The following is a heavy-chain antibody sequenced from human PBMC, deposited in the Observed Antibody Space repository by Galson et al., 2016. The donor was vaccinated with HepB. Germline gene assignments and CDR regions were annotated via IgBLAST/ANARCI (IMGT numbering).Heavy chain of an antibody. Sequence: SVKVSCKASGFTFTYRFLHWVRQAPGQALEWMGCIRPYNINTNFAQKFQDRVTITRDRSLNTAYMVLSNLRSEDTAMYYCARGSGSDSDAFGIWGQGTMVTVAS. CDR2: IRPYNINT. D-gene: IGHD3-10*01. CDR1: GFTFTYRF. CDR3: ARGSGSDSDAFGI. J-gene: IGHJ3*02. V-gene: IGHV1-45*02.